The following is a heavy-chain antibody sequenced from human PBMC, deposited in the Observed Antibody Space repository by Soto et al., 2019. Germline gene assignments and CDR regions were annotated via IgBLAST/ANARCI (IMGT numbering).Heavy chain of an antibody. D-gene: IGHD2-2*02. V-gene: IGHV3-30*18. Sequence: GGSLRLSCAASGFTFMAYTMHWVRQAPGKGLEWVALISFVGNNKYYADSVQGRVTISRDNSKNTLFLQMSSVRVEDTALYYCAKLWSSSSYSAIDHWGQGTLVTVS. CDR3: AKLWSSSSYSAIDH. CDR1: GFTFMAYT. J-gene: IGHJ4*02. CDR2: ISFVGNNK.